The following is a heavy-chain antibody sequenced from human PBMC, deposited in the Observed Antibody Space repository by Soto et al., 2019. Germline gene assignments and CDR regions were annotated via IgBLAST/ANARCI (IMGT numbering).Heavy chain of an antibody. CDR2: IKSKTDGGTT. CDR3: TTADIVLVPAAMPGIGYYGMDV. D-gene: IGHD2-2*01. Sequence: PGGSLRLSCAASGFTFSNAWMSWVRQAPGKGLEWVGRIKSKTDGGTTDYAAPVKGRFTISRDDSKNTLYLQMNSLKTEDTAVYYCTTADIVLVPAAMPGIGYYGMDVWGQGTTVTVSS. V-gene: IGHV3-15*01. J-gene: IGHJ6*02. CDR1: GFTFSNAW.